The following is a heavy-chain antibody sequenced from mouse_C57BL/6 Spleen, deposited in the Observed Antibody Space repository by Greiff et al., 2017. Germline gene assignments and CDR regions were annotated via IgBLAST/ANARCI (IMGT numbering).Heavy chain of an antibody. CDR3: ARSGWDGWYFDV. CDR2: INPNNGGT. V-gene: IGHV1-22*01. D-gene: IGHD3-1*01. Sequence: VQLQQSGPELVKPGASVKMSCKASGYTFTDYNMHWVKQSHGKSLEWIGYINPNNGGTSYNQKFKGKATLTVNKSSSTAYMELRSLTSEDSAVYYCARSGWDGWYFDVWGTGTTVTVSS. CDR1: GYTFTDYN. J-gene: IGHJ1*03.